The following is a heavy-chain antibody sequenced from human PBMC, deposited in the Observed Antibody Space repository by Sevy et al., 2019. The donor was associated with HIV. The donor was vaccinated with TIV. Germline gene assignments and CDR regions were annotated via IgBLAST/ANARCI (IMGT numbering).Heavy chain of an antibody. CDR3: ARVGGLTDYGMDV. Sequence: ETLSLTCTVSGGSVSSDTYYWSWIRQPPGKGLECIGYIYYSGTTNYNPSLKSRVTISVDTSKNQFSLKLTSVTAADTALYYCARVGGLTDYGMDVWGQGTTVTISS. D-gene: IGHD1-26*01. CDR1: GGSVSSDTYY. V-gene: IGHV4-61*01. J-gene: IGHJ6*02. CDR2: IYYSGTT.